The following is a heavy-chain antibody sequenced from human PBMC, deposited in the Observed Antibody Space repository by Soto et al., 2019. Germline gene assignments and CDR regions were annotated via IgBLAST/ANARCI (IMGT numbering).Heavy chain of an antibody. CDR2: IYYSGST. Sequence: PSETLSLTCTVSGGSVSSGSYYWSWIQQPPGKGLEWIGYIYYSGSTNYNPSLKSRVTISVDTSKNQFSLKLSSVTAADTAVYYCARDRSDFGVVNQAFDIWGQGTMVTVSS. J-gene: IGHJ3*02. CDR3: ARDRSDFGVVNQAFDI. CDR1: GGSVSSGSYY. D-gene: IGHD3-3*01. V-gene: IGHV4-61*01.